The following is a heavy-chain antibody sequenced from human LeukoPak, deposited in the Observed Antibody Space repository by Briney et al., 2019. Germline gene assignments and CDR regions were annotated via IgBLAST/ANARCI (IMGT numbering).Heavy chain of an antibody. Sequence: PGGSLRLSCSASGFTFSSYAMHWVRQAPGKGLEYVSSISSNGGSTYYADSVKGRFIISRDNSKNTLFLRMSSLRTEDTAVYYCASPYSGYDYNFDHWGQGTLVTVSS. CDR1: GFTFSSYA. D-gene: IGHD5-12*01. CDR2: ISSNGGST. V-gene: IGHV3-64D*06. CDR3: ASPYSGYDYNFDH. J-gene: IGHJ4*02.